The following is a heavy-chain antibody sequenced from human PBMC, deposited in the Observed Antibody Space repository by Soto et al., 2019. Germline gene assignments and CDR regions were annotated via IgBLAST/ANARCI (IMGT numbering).Heavy chain of an antibody. V-gene: IGHV4-31*03. CDR1: GGSISSGGYY. J-gene: IGHJ4*02. CDR2: IYYSGST. D-gene: IGHD6-19*01. CDR3: ARERRGWKDY. Sequence: PSETLSLTCTVSGGSISSGGYYWSWIRQHPGKGLEWIGYIYYSGSTYYNPSLKSRVTISVDTSKNQFSLKLSSVTAAATDVYYCARERRGWKDYWGQGTLVTVSS.